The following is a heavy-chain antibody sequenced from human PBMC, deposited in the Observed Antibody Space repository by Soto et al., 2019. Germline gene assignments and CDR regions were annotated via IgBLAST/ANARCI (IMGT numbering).Heavy chain of an antibody. Sequence: GGSLRLSCAASGFTFSSYAMHWVRQAPGKGLEWVAVISYDGSNKYYADSVKGRFTISRDNSKNTLYLQMNSLRAEDTAVYYCARDFRPTTRLGELSFNPSCDYWGQGTLVTVSS. CDR2: ISYDGSNK. CDR3: ARDFRPTTRLGELSFNPSCDY. CDR1: GFTFSSYA. V-gene: IGHV3-30-3*01. D-gene: IGHD3-16*02. J-gene: IGHJ4*02.